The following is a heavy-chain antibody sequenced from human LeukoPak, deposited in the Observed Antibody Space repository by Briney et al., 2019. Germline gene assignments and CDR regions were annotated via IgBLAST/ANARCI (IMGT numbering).Heavy chain of an antibody. CDR2: VSGSGVST. V-gene: IGHV3-23*01. Sequence: WGSLRLSCTASGFTFSSYTFSTYSMSWVPQAPVKGLGWVSAVSGSGVSTYYADSVKGRFTISRDNSKHTLYLQMNGLRAEDTAVYYCAKGVEDSGIYYYYYMDVWGKGTTVTVSS. J-gene: IGHJ6*03. CDR3: AKGVEDSGIYYYYYMDV. CDR1: GFTFSSYTFSTYS. D-gene: IGHD2-15*01.